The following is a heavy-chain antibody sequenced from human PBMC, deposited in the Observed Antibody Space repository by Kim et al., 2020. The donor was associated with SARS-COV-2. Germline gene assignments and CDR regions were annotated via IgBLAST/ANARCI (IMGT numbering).Heavy chain of an antibody. CDR3: ARGPQRWLQLMYYGMDV. CDR2: INHSGST. V-gene: IGHV4-34*01. J-gene: IGHJ6*02. D-gene: IGHD5-12*01. CDR1: GGSFSGYY. Sequence: SETLSLTCAVYGGSFSGYYWSWIRQPPGKGLEWIGEINHSGSTNYNPSLKSRVNISVDTSKNQFSLKLSSVTAADTAVYYCARGPQRWLQLMYYGMDVWGQGTTVTVSS.